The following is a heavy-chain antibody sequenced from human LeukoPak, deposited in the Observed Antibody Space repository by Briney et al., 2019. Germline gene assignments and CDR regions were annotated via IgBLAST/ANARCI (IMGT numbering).Heavy chain of an antibody. CDR2: IDRDGSRI. CDR3: VRGNDYGGPHY. J-gene: IGHJ4*02. D-gene: IGHD4-23*01. V-gene: IGHV3-74*01. CDR1: GFTFSSYW. Sequence: GGSLRLSCAVSGFTFSSYWMHWVRQAPGKGLVWVSRIDRDGSRINYADSVKGRFTISRDNSKNTLFLQMNSLRAEDAAVYYCVRGNDYGGPHYWGQGTLVTVSS.